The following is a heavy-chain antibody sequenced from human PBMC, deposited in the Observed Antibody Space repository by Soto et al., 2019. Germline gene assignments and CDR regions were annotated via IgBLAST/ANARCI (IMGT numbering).Heavy chain of an antibody. Sequence: ASVKVSCKASGYTFTGYYMHWVRQAPGQGLEWMGWINPNSGGTNYAQKFQGWVTMTRDTSISTAYMELSRLRSDDTAVYYCARAQPTSYYYDRSGYYYWGQGTLVTVSS. CDR2: INPNSGGT. CDR3: ARAQPTSYYYDRSGYYY. J-gene: IGHJ4*02. D-gene: IGHD3-22*01. CDR1: GYTFTGYY. V-gene: IGHV1-2*04.